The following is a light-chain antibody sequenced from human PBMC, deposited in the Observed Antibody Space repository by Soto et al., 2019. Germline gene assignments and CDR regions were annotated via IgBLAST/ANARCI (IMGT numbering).Light chain of an antibody. Sequence: IVLTQSPGTLSLSPGERATLSCGASQSVSSSYLACYQQKPGQAPRLLIYDASSRATGIPARFTGSGSGTDFTLTISSLEPEDFAVYYCQQRSNWPLTFGGGTKVDI. CDR1: QSVSSSY. CDR3: QQRSNWPLT. J-gene: IGKJ4*01. CDR2: DAS. V-gene: IGKV3D-20*02.